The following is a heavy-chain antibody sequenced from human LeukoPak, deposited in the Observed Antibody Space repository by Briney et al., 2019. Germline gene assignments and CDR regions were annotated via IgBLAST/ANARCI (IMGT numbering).Heavy chain of an antibody. Sequence: QILSLTCAISGDSVSSNSDVWNWIRQSPSRGLEWLGRTYYRSKWYNDYAVSVKSRIIINPDTSKNQFSLQLNSVTPEDTAVYYCARGYCSGNSCNFDYWGQGTLVTVSS. V-gene: IGHV6-1*01. D-gene: IGHD2-15*01. CDR1: GDSVSSNSDV. CDR3: ARGYCSGNSCNFDY. J-gene: IGHJ4*02. CDR2: TYYRSKWYN.